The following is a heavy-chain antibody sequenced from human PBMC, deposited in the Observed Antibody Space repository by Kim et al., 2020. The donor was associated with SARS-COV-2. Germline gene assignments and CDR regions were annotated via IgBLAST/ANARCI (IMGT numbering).Heavy chain of an antibody. V-gene: IGHV4-38-2*02. D-gene: IGHD3-22*01. CDR2: IYHSGST. CDR1: GYSISSGYY. CDR3: ARDGGDSTYYYDSSGYFDY. Sequence: SETLSLTCTVSGYSISSGYYWGWIRQPPGKGLEWIGSIYHSGSTYYNPSLKSRVTISVDTSKNQFSLKLSSVTAADTAVYYCARDGGDSTYYYDSSGYFDYWGQGTLVTVSS. J-gene: IGHJ4*02.